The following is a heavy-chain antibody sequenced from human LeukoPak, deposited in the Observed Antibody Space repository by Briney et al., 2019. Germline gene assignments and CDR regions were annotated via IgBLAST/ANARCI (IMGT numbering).Heavy chain of an antibody. CDR3: ANTMVRGSYSMDV. Sequence: GGSLRLSCAASGFSFSTYGISWVRQAPGRGLEWVAGISGRGVYTYYADSVKGRFTISRDTSKNTLYLQMNSLRAEDTAVYYCANTMVRGSYSMDVWGQGTTVTVSS. CDR1: GFSFSTYG. V-gene: IGHV3-23*01. J-gene: IGHJ6*02. D-gene: IGHD3-10*01. CDR2: ISGRGVYT.